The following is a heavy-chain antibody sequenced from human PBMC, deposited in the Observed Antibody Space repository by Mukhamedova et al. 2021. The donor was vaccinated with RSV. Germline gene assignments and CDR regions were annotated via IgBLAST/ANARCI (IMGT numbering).Heavy chain of an antibody. CDR3: ARIAVVVPAASSFDY. D-gene: IGHD2-2*01. J-gene: IGHJ4*02. Sequence: GLEWMGWISAYNGNTNYAQKLQGRVTMTTDTSTSTAYMELRSLRSDDTAVYYCARIAVVVPAASSFDYWGQGTPVTVSS. CDR2: ISAYNGNT. V-gene: IGHV1-18*01.